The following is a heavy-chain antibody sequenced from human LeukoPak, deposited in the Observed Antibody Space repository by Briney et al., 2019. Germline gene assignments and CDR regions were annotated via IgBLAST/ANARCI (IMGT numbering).Heavy chain of an antibody. D-gene: IGHD6-19*01. J-gene: IGHJ3*02. CDR3: ARRRSSGWPGGHAFDI. CDR2: IYPGDSDT. CDR1: GYSFTSYW. V-gene: IGHV5-51*01. Sequence: GESLKISCKGSGYSFTSYWIGWVRQMPGKGLEWMGIIYPGDSDTIYSPSFQGHVTISAVKSISTAFLQWSSLKASDTAIYYCARRRSSGWPGGHAFDIWGQGTMVTVSS.